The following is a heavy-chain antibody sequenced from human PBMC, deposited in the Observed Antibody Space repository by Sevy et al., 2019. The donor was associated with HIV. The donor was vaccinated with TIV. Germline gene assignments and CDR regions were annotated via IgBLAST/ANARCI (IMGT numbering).Heavy chain of an antibody. CDR3: ARGPPDGSYDYFDS. CDR2: ISGSSNYI. D-gene: IGHD1-26*01. CDR1: GFTFNNFN. V-gene: IGHV3-21*06. Sequence: GGSLRLSCAASGFTFNNFNMNWVRQAPGKGLQWLSSISGSSNYIYYAESLKGRFIISRDNVKDTVFLQMNSLSADDTAVYYCARGPPDGSYDYFDSWGQGTLVTVSS. J-gene: IGHJ4*02.